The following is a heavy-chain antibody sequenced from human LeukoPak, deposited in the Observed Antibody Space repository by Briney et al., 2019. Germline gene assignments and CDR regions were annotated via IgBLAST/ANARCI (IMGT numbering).Heavy chain of an antibody. V-gene: IGHV3-74*01. CDR3: ARVAHSSGWHRFDY. Sequence: GGSLRLSCAASGFTFSNYWMHWVRHAPGKGLVWVSRINSDGSSTSYADSAKGRFTISRDNAKNTLYLQMNSLRAEDTAVYYCARVAHSSGWHRFDYWGQGTLVTVSS. J-gene: IGHJ4*02. CDR2: INSDGSST. CDR1: GFTFSNYW. D-gene: IGHD6-19*01.